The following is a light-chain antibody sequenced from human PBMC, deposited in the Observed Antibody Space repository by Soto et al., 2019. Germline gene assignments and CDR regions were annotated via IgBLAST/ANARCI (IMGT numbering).Light chain of an antibody. CDR1: QSISNC. Sequence: DIQMTQSPSSLSASVGDRVTITCQASQSISNCLTWYQQKPGKAPKLLIYDASTLETGVPSRFSGSGSGTEFTLTISSLQPEDFATYYCQQYDTFSWTFGQGTKVDIK. CDR2: DAS. J-gene: IGKJ1*01. V-gene: IGKV1-33*01. CDR3: QQYDTFSWT.